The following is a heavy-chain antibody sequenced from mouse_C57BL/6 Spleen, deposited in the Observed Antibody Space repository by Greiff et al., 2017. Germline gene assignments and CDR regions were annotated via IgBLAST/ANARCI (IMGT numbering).Heavy chain of an antibody. CDR2: INPSNGGT. J-gene: IGHJ2*01. Sequence: QVQLQQPGTELVKPGASVKLSCKASGYTFTSYWMHWVKQRPGQGLEWIGNINPSNGGTNYKEKFKSKATLTVDKSSSTAYMQLSSLTSEDSAVYYCSRPTAQATPLYFDYWGQGTTRTVSS. D-gene: IGHD3-2*02. V-gene: IGHV1-53*01. CDR1: GYTFTSYW. CDR3: SRPTAQATPLYFDY.